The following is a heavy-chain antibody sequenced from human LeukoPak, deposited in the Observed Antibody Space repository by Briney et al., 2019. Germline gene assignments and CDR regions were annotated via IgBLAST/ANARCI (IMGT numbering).Heavy chain of an antibody. J-gene: IGHJ3*02. D-gene: IGHD1-1*01. CDR3: ARYKTGHDAFDI. V-gene: IGHV4-39*01. CDR2: IYYSGST. CDR1: GGSISSSSYY. Sequence: SSETLSLTCTVSGGSISSSSYYWGWIRQPPGKGLEWIGSIYYSGSTYYNPSLKSRVTISVDTSKNQFSLKLSSVTAADTAVYYCARYKTGHDAFDIWGQGAMVTVSS.